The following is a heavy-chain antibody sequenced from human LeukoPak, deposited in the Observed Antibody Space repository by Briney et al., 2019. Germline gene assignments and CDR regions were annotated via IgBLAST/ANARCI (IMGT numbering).Heavy chain of an antibody. CDR1: GFIFSSYS. CDR3: ATDSPDYGGKGFDY. Sequence: GGSLRLSCAASGFIFSSYSMSWVRQAPGKGLEWVSVIYSGGDTYYADSAKGRFTISRDNSKNSLYLQMNTLRAEDTAIYYCATDSPDYGGKGFDYWGQGTLVTVSS. V-gene: IGHV3-53*01. D-gene: IGHD4-23*01. J-gene: IGHJ4*02. CDR2: IYSGGDT.